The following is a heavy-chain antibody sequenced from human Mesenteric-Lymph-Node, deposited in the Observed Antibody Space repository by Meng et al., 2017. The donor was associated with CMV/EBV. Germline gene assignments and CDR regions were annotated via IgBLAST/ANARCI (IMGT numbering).Heavy chain of an antibody. V-gene: IGHV1-2*02. D-gene: IGHD3-10*01. J-gene: IGHJ5*02. CDR2: INPNSGAT. CDR3: ARDWGILLSPTAPYNWFDP. CDR1: SSYA. Sequence: SSYAIRWVRQAPGQGLEWMGGINPNSGATNYAQKGQGRVTMTRDTSVSTVYVELSSLRSGDTAVYYWARDWGILLSPTAPYNWFDPWGQGTLVTVSS.